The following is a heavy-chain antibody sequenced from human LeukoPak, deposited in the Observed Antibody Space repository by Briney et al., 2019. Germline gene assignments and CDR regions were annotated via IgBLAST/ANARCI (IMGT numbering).Heavy chain of an antibody. CDR2: IIPIFGTA. J-gene: IGHJ4*02. Sequence: SVKVSCKASGGTFSSYAISWVRQAPGQGLEWMGGIIPIFGTANYAQKFQGRVTITTDESTSTAYMELSSLRSEDTAVYYCATRITDSGSSHIDYWGQGTLVAVSS. D-gene: IGHD1-26*01. CDR3: ATRITDSGSSHIDY. CDR1: GGTFSSYA. V-gene: IGHV1-69*05.